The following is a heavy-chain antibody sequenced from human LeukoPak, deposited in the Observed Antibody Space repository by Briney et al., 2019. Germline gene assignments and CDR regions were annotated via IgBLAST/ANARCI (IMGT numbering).Heavy chain of an antibody. CDR2: ITWNSGSI. V-gene: IGHV3-9*01. J-gene: IGHJ4*02. Sequence: GGSLRLSCAASGFTFSSHEMNWVRQAPGKGLEWVSGITWNSGSIDYADSVKGRFTISRDNAQNSLYLQMNSLRAEDTALYYCARGIFGVVIPAFDYWGQGTLVTVSS. CDR1: GFTFSSHE. D-gene: IGHD3-3*01. CDR3: ARGIFGVVIPAFDY.